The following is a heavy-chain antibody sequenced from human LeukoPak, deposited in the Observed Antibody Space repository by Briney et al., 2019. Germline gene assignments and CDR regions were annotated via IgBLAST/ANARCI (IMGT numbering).Heavy chain of an antibody. J-gene: IGHJ4*02. V-gene: IGHV4-59*01. CDR3: ARQVRGVGFDY. D-gene: IGHD3-10*01. CDR2: IYYSGST. Sequence: PSETLSLTCTVSGGSISSYYWSWIRQPPGKGLEWIGYIYYSGSTNYNPSLKSRVTISVDTSKNQFSLKLSSVTAADTAVYYCARQVRGVGFDYWGQGTLVTVSP. CDR1: GGSISSYY.